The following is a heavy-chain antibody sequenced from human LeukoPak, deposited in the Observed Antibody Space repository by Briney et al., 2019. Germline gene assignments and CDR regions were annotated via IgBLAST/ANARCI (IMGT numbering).Heavy chain of an antibody. Sequence: QSGGSLRLSCAASGLTVSSNYMSWVRQAPGKGLEWVSVIYTGGSTYYADSVKGRFTISRDNSKNTLYLQMNSLRAEDTAVYYCANLLRWEPYWGQGTLVTVSS. V-gene: IGHV3-53*05. D-gene: IGHD4-23*01. CDR2: IYTGGST. J-gene: IGHJ4*02. CDR3: ANLLRWEPY. CDR1: GLTVSSNY.